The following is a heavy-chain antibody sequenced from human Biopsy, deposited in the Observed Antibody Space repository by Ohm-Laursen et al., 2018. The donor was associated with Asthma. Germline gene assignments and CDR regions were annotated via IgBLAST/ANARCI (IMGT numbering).Heavy chain of an antibody. D-gene: IGHD4-17*01. CDR1: GGSINIGDYY. J-gene: IGHJ5*02. V-gene: IGHV4-31*03. Sequence: SQTLSLNCTVSGGSINIGDYYWSWIRQHPVKGLEWIGHIYYSGSTYYNPSLKSRVSISLDTSKNQFSLSLTSVTAADTAVYYCARTTYGHDGFDPWGQGTLVTVSS. CDR2: IYYSGST. CDR3: ARTTYGHDGFDP.